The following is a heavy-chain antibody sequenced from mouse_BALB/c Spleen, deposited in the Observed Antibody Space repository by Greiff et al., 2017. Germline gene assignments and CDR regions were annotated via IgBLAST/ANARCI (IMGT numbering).Heavy chain of an antibody. CDR2: IAPGSGST. CDR1: GYTFTSYW. D-gene: IGHD1-1*01. J-gene: IGHJ4*01. CDR3: ARWGDYGSSYAMDY. V-gene: IGHV1S41*01. Sequence: DLVKPGASVKLSCKASGYTFTSYWINWLKQRPGQGLEWIGRIAPGSGSTYYNEMFKGKATLTVDTSSSTAYIQLSSLSSEDSAVYFCARWGDYGSSYAMDYWGQGTSVTVSS.